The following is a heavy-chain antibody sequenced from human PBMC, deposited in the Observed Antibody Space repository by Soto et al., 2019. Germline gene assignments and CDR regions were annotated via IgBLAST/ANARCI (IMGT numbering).Heavy chain of an antibody. D-gene: IGHD3-9*01. CDR1: GYSLSDYS. Sequence: EVQLVESGGGLVQPGESLRLSCVASGYSLSDYSMNWVRQAPGKGLEWFSYFGTSRKYIYYSNSVRGRFTISRDDAKNSLYLQLNSLRDEDTALYYCVRDRDWAFDVWGQGTMVTVSS. J-gene: IGHJ3*01. CDR3: VRDRDWAFDV. V-gene: IGHV3-48*02. CDR2: FGTSRKYI.